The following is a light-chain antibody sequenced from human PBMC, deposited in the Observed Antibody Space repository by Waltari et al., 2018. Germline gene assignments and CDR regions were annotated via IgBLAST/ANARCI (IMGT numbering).Light chain of an antibody. V-gene: IGLV2-11*01. Sequence: QPALTQPRSVSGSPGQPVTISCTGTSRDAGRSHYVSWYQQHPGKAPKLIIYDVSKRPSGVPDRFSGSKSGNTASLTISGLQADIEADYYCCSYAGSYTWVFGGGTKLTVL. J-gene: IGLJ3*02. CDR2: DVS. CDR3: CSYAGSYTWV. CDR1: SRDAGRSHY.